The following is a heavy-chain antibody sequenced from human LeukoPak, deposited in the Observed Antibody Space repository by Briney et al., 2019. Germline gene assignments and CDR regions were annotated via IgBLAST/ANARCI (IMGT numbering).Heavy chain of an antibody. V-gene: IGHV3-21*05. Sequence: GGSLRLSCAASGFTFSSYEMNWVRQAPGKGLEWVSYISSSSSYIYYADSVKGRFTISRDNAKNSLYLQMNSLRAEDTAVYYCARRGYSYGIGGDGDYYYYMDVWGKGTTVTVSS. CDR1: GFTFSSYE. CDR3: ARRGYSYGIGGDGDYYYYMDV. CDR2: ISSSSSYI. D-gene: IGHD5-18*01. J-gene: IGHJ6*03.